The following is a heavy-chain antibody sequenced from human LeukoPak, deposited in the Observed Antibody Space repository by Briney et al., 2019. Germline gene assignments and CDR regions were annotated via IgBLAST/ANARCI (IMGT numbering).Heavy chain of an antibody. Sequence: SVKVSCKASGGTFSSYAISWVRQAPGQGLEWMGGIIPIFGTANYAQKFQGRVTITTDESTSTAYVELSSLRSEDTAVYYCASGSRIYNWLDPWGQGTLVTVSS. CDR3: ASGSRIYNWLDP. D-gene: IGHD2-15*01. CDR1: GGTFSSYA. V-gene: IGHV1-69*05. J-gene: IGHJ5*02. CDR2: IIPIFGTA.